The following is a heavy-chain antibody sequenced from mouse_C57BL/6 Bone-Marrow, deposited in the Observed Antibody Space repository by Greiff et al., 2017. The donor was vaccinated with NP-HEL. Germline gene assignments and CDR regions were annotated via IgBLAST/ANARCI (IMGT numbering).Heavy chain of an antibody. J-gene: IGHJ1*03. CDR2: IRNKANGYTT. Sequence: VMLVESGGGLVQPGGSLSLSCAASGFTFTDYYMSWVRQPPGKALEWLGFIRNKANGYTTEYSASVKGRFTISRDNSQSILYLQMNALRAEDSATYYCARYGSWYFDVWGTGTTVTVSS. CDR1: GFTFTDYY. V-gene: IGHV7-3*01. CDR3: ARYGSWYFDV.